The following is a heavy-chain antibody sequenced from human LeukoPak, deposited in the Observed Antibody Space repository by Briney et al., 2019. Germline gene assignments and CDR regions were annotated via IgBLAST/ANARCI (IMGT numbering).Heavy chain of an antibody. V-gene: IGHV3-53*01. Sequence: SGGSLRLSCAASELTVSSNCMTWVRQAPGKGLEWVSFIYSDGSTYYADSVKGRFTISRDNSKNTLYLQMNSLRAEDTAVYYCAKDSAPWGQGTLVTVSS. CDR1: ELTVSSNC. CDR3: AKDSAP. J-gene: IGHJ5*02. CDR2: IYSDGST.